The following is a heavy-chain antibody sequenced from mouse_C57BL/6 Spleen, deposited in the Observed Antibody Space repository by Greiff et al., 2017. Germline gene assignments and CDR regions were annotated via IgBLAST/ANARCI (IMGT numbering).Heavy chain of an antibody. V-gene: IGHV6-6*01. Sequence: EVKVEESGGGLVQPGGSMKLSCAASGFTFSDAWMYWVRQSPEKGLEWVAEIRNKANNHATYYAESVKGRFTISRDDSKSSVYLQMNSIRAEDTGIYYCTVDYSWFAYWGQGTLVTVSA. CDR3: TVDYSWFAY. D-gene: IGHD2-4*01. J-gene: IGHJ3*01. CDR2: IRNKANNHAT. CDR1: GFTFSDAW.